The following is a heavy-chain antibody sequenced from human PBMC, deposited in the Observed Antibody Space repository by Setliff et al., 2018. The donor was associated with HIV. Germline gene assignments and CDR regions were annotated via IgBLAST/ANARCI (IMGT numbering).Heavy chain of an antibody. J-gene: IGHJ5*02. CDR1: GGSIRTGAYY. CDR3: ARYGGNSFWFDP. CDR2: FYHSTT. D-gene: IGHD2-21*01. Sequence: SETLSLTCTASGGSIRTGAYYWGWIRQPPGTGLEWIGSFYHSTTYYNPSLKSRVTISVDTSKNQFSLKLISVTAADTAVYYCARYGGNSFWFDPWGQGTLVTVSS. V-gene: IGHV4-38-2*02.